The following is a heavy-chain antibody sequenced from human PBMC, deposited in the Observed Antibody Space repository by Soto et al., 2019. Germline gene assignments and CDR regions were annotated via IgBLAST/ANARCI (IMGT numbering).Heavy chain of an antibody. J-gene: IGHJ6*02. V-gene: IGHV4-30-4*01. D-gene: IGHD3-22*01. CDR1: GGSISSGDYY. Sequence: NPSETLSLTCTVSGGSISSGDYYWSWIRQPPGKGLEWIGYIYYSGSTYYNPSLKSRVTISVDTSKNQFSLKLSSVTAADTAVYYCARAAMRNYYDTGYYYYGMDVWGQGTTVTVSS. CDR3: ARAAMRNYYDTGYYYYGMDV. CDR2: IYYSGST.